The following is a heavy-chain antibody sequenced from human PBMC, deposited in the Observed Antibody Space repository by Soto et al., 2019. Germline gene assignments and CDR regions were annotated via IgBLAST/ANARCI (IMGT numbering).Heavy chain of an antibody. Sequence: PGGSLRLSCAASGFTFTNYAMNWVRQAPGKGLEWVSTISGSGGSTYYADSVKGRFTISRDNSKNTLYLQMNSLRVEDSSVYYCAKDGITTAGPRYNWFDPWGQGTLVTVSS. CDR1: GFTFTNYA. J-gene: IGHJ5*02. CDR2: ISGSGGST. D-gene: IGHD6-13*01. CDR3: AKDGITTAGPRYNWFDP. V-gene: IGHV3-23*01.